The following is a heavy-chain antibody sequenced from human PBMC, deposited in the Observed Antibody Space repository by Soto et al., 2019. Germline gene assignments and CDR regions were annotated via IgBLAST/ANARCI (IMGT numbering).Heavy chain of an antibody. J-gene: IGHJ3*02. CDR3: AAASTQHCISTSCYDAFDI. Sequence: SVKVSCKASGFTFTSSAVQWVRQARGQRLEWIGWIVVGSGNTNYAQKFQERVTITRDMSTSTAYMELSSLRSEHTPVYYCAAASTQHCISTSCYDAFDIWGQGTMVPVSS. CDR2: IVVGSGNT. CDR1: GFTFTSSA. D-gene: IGHD2-2*01. V-gene: IGHV1-58*01.